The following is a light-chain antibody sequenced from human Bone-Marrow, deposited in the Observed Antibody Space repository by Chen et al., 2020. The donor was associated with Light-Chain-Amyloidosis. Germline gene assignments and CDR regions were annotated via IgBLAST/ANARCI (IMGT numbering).Light chain of an antibody. Sequence: SYELTQPPSVSVSPGQTARITCSGDDLPTKYAYWYQQKPGQAPVLVIHRDTERPSVISERFSGSSSGTTATLTNSGVQAEDEADYHCQSADSSGTYEVIFGGGTKLTVL. V-gene: IGLV3-25*03. CDR2: RDT. J-gene: IGLJ2*01. CDR3: QSADSSGTYEVI. CDR1: DLPTKY.